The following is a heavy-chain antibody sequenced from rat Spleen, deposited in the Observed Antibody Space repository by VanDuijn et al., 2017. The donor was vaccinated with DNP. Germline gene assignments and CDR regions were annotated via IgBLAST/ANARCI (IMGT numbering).Heavy chain of an antibody. V-gene: IGHV5-29*01. J-gene: IGHJ4*01. CDR1: GFTFSNYG. CDR3: ARQSYSSYAMDA. D-gene: IGHD1-2*01. CDR2: ISYDGSRT. Sequence: EVQLVESGGGLVQPGRSLKLSCAASGFTFSNYGMAWVRQAPTKGLEWVASISYDGSRTYYRDSVKGRFTISRDNAKSTLYLQMDSLRSEDTATYYCARQSYSSYAMDAWGQGTSVTVSS.